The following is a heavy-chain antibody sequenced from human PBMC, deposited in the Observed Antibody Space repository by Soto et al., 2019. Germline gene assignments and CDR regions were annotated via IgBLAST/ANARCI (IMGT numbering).Heavy chain of an antibody. CDR1: GFTFSSYW. D-gene: IGHD6-13*01. CDR3: ARVVGSSWSYYYYGMDV. V-gene: IGHV3-7*01. J-gene: IGHJ6*02. Sequence: GGSLRLSCAASGFTFSSYWMSWVRQAPGKGLEWVANIKQDGSEKYYVDSVKGRFTISRDNAKNSLYLQMNSLRAEDTAVYYCARVVGSSWSYYYYGMDVWGQGTTVTVSS. CDR2: IKQDGSEK.